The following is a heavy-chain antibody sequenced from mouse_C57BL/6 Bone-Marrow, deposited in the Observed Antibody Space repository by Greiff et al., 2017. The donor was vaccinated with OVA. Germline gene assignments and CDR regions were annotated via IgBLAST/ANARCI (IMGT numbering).Heavy chain of an antibody. CDR3: ATVYGSSIAY. J-gene: IGHJ3*01. CDR1: GFTFSDYG. CDR2: ISSGSSTI. D-gene: IGHD1-1*01. V-gene: IGHV5-17*01. Sequence: EVHLVESGGGLVKPGGSLKLSCAASGFTFSDYGMHWVRQAPEKGLEWVAYISSGSSTIYYADTVKGRFTISRDNAKNTLFLQMTSLRSEDPAMYYCATVYGSSIAYWGQGTLVTVSA.